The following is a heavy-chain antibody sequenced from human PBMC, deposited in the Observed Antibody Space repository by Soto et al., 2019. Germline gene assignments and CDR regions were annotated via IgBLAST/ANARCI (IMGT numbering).Heavy chain of an antibody. D-gene: IGHD1-26*01. Sequence: GESLKISCAASGFTFSSYGMHWVRQAPGKGLEWVAVISYDGSNKYYADSVKGRFTISRDNSKNTLYLQMNSLRAEDTAVYYCAREGEKWDGLDYWGQGTLVTVSS. CDR3: AREGEKWDGLDY. J-gene: IGHJ4*02. V-gene: IGHV3-30*03. CDR2: ISYDGSNK. CDR1: GFTFSSYG.